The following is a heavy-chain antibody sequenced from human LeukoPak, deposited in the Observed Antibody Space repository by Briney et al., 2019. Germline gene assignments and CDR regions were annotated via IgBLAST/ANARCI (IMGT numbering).Heavy chain of an antibody. J-gene: IGHJ4*02. CDR1: GFTFSSYG. CDR2: ISFDGTNK. D-gene: IGHD6-13*01. V-gene: IGHV3-30*18. CDR3: AKAAYTSTWRIDS. Sequence: GGSLRLSCAASGFTFSSYGMHWVRQAPGKGLEWVSIISFDGTNKYSADSVKGRFTISRDNSKNTLFLQLNSLRADDTAVYYCAKAAYTSTWRIDSWGQGTLVTVSS.